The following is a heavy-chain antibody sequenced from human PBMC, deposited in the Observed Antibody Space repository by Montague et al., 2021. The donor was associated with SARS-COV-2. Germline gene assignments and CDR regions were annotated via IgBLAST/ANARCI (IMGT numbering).Heavy chain of an antibody. CDR3: ARHPGITMIVVVIPSAFDI. Sequence: SETLSLTCTVSGGSISSSSYYWGWIRQPPGKGLEWIGSIYYSGSTYCXPSLKSRVTISVDTSKNQFSLKLSSVTAADTAVYYCARHPGITMIVVVIPSAFDIWGQGTMVTVSS. D-gene: IGHD3-22*01. V-gene: IGHV4-39*01. J-gene: IGHJ3*02. CDR1: GGSISSSSYY. CDR2: IYYSGST.